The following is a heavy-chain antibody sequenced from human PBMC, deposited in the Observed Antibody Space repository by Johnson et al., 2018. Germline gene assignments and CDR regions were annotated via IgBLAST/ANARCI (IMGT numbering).Heavy chain of an antibody. J-gene: IGHJ1*01. D-gene: IGHD3-22*01. V-gene: IGHV3-30*03. CDR3: ARDFYDSSGYPRYLQH. CDR2: MSFGESNK. Sequence: QVQLQESGGGVVQPGRSLRLSCAASGLTFSSYGMHWVRQAPGKGLEWVAVMSFGESNKYYADSVKGRFTISRDNSMDTLYLQMNSLIPEDTAVYFCARDFYDSSGYPRYLQHWGQGTLVTVSS. CDR1: GLTFSSYG.